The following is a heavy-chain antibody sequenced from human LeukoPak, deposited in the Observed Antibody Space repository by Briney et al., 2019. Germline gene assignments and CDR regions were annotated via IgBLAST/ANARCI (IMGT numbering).Heavy chain of an antibody. V-gene: IGHV1-46*01. J-gene: IGHJ6*02. CDR2: IIPSGGST. CDR3: ARWWDDGSGYSYLHGMDV. Sequence: ASVKVSCEASGYTFTSYYMHWVRQAPGQGLEWMGIIIPSGGSTSYAQKFQGRVTMTRDTSTSTVYMELSSLRSEDTAVYYCARWWDDGSGYSYLHGMDVWGQGTTVTVSS. D-gene: IGHD3-22*01. CDR1: GYTFTSYY.